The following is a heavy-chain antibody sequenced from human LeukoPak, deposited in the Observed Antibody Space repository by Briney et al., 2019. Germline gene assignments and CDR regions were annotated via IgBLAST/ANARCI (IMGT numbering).Heavy chain of an antibody. CDR2: IGTAGDT. CDR3: ARADGSSWYGDAFDI. J-gene: IGHJ3*02. CDR1: GFTFSSYD. D-gene: IGHD6-13*01. V-gene: IGHV3-13*01. Sequence: GGSLRLSCAASGFTFSSYDMHWGRQARGKGLEWVSAIGTAGDTYYPGSVKGRFTISRENAKNSLYLQMNSLRAGDTAVYYCARADGSSWYGDAFDIWGQGTMVTVSS.